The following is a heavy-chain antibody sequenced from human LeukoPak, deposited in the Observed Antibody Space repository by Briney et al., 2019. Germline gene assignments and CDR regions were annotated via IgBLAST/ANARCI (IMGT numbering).Heavy chain of an antibody. D-gene: IGHD5-18*01. Sequence: GSLRLSCAASGFTFSSYEMNWVRQAPGKGLEWVSYISSSGSTIYYADSVKGRFTISRDNAKNSLYLQMNSLRAEDTAVYYCAKGYSYEHYYGMDVWGQGTTVTVSS. CDR2: ISSSGSTI. CDR3: AKGYSYEHYYGMDV. CDR1: GFTFSSYE. J-gene: IGHJ6*02. V-gene: IGHV3-48*03.